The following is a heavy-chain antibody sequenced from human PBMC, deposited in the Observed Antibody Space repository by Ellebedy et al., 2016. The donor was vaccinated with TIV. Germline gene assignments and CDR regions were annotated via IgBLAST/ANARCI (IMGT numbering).Heavy chain of an antibody. V-gene: IGHV5-51*01. J-gene: IGHJ4*02. CDR3: ARGWVDEMGHFDY. CDR1: GYSFTSYW. CDR2: IYPGDSDT. D-gene: IGHD5-24*01. Sequence: KVSCXGSGYSFTSYWIGWVRQMPGKGLEWMGIIYPGDSDTRYSPSFQGQVTISADKSISTAYLQWSSLKASDTAMYYCARGWVDEMGHFDYWGQGTLVTVSS.